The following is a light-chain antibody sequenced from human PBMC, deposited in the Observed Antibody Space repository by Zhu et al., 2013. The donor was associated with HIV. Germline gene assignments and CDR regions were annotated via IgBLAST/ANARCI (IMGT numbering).Light chain of an antibody. CDR1: QTVSRSY. CDR3: QQYNNWLS. Sequence: EIVLTQSPGTLSLSPGERATLSCRASQTVSRSYFTWYQQKPGQAPRLLIYGASNRATGIPDRFSGSASGTDFTLTISRLEPEDFAIYYCQQYNNWLSFGGGTKVEIK. J-gene: IGKJ4*01. V-gene: IGKV3-20*01. CDR2: GAS.